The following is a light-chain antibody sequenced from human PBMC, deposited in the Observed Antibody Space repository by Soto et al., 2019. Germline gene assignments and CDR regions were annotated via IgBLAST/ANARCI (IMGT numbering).Light chain of an antibody. CDR3: SSYTGRDTVVV. J-gene: IGLJ3*02. CDR2: EVT. Sequence: QSALTQPPSVSGSPGQSVTISCTGTSSDVGTYNRVSWYQQPPGTAPKLIIYEVTDRPSRVPDRFSGSKSGNTASLTISGLQAEDEADYYCSSYTGRDTVVVFGGGTKLTVL. V-gene: IGLV2-18*02. CDR1: SSDVGTYNR.